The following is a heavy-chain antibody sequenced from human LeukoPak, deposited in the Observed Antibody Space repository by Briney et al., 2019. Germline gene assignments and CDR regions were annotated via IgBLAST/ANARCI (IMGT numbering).Heavy chain of an antibody. CDR3: ARGGLDYDILTGYYQALDI. V-gene: IGHV1-69*01. D-gene: IGHD3-9*01. CDR2: IIPIFGTA. Sequence: SVKVSCKASGGTFSSYAISWVRQAPGQGLEWMGGIIPIFGTANYAQKFQGRVTITADESTSTAYMELSSLRSEDTAVYYCARGGLDYDILTGYYQALDIWGQGTMVTVSS. CDR1: GGTFSSYA. J-gene: IGHJ3*02.